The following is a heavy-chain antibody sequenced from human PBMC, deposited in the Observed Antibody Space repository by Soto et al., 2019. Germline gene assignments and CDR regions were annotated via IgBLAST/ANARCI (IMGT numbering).Heavy chain of an antibody. CDR2: ISYDGSNK. J-gene: IGHJ3*02. CDR3: ATHLSESRDAFDI. CDR1: GFTFSSYG. V-gene: IGHV3-30*03. Sequence: QVQLVESGGGVVQPGRSLRLSCAASGFTFSSYGMHWVRQAPGKGLEWVAVISYDGSNKYYADSVKGRFTISRDNSKNKLYLQMNSLTAENTAVYYCATHLSESRDAFDIWGQGTMVTVS.